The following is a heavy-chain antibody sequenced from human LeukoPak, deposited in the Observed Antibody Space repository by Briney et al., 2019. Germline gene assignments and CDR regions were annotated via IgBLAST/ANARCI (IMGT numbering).Heavy chain of an antibody. D-gene: IGHD3-22*01. J-gene: IGHJ5*02. CDR2: INAGNGNT. CDR1: GYTFTNYA. Sequence: SVKVSCKASGYTFTNYAMYWVRQAPGQRLEWMGWINAGNGNTKYSQKFQGRVTITSDTSANTVYMELSSLRSEDTAVYYCARGDFYYDSSDPWGQGTLVTVSS. V-gene: IGHV1-3*01. CDR3: ARGDFYYDSSDP.